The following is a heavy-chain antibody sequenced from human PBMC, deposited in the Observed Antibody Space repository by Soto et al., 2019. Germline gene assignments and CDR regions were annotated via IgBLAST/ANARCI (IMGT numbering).Heavy chain of an antibody. Sequence: EVQLVESGGGLIQPGGSLRLSCAASGFTVSSNYMSWVRQAPGKGLGWVSVIYSGGSTYYADSVKGRFTISRDNSKNTLYLQMNSLRAEDTAVYYCARDDKAAAGYYYYYGMDVWGQGTTVTVSS. CDR3: ARDDKAAAGYYYYYGMDV. CDR1: GFTVSSNY. V-gene: IGHV3-53*01. J-gene: IGHJ6*02. CDR2: IYSGGST. D-gene: IGHD6-13*01.